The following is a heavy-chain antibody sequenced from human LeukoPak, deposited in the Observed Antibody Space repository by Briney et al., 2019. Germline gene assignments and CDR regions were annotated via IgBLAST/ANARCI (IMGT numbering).Heavy chain of an antibody. V-gene: IGHV4-34*01. CDR3: ARRVWGFSKGYGMDV. CDR1: GGSFSGYY. D-gene: IGHD3-16*01. Sequence: SETLSLTCAVYGGSFSGYYWSWIRQPPGKGLEWIGEINHSGSTNYNPSLKSRVTISVDTSKNQFSLKLSSVTAADTAVYYCARRVWGFSKGYGMDVWGKGTTVTVSS. J-gene: IGHJ6*04. CDR2: INHSGST.